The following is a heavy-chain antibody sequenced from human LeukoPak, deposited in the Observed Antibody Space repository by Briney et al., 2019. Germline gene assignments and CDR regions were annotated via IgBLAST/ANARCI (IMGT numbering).Heavy chain of an antibody. J-gene: IGHJ5*02. CDR3: AIRIVSAAPGS. CDR1: GYTFTAYS. D-gene: IGHD2-2*01. Sequence: ASVKVSCKTSGYTFTAYSIHWVRRAPGQGLEWMGWINPNSAGTNYAQSFQGRVTMTRDTSISTGYMELSNLTSDDTAVYYCAIRIVSAAPGSWGQGTLVTVSS. CDR2: INPNSAGT. V-gene: IGHV1-2*02.